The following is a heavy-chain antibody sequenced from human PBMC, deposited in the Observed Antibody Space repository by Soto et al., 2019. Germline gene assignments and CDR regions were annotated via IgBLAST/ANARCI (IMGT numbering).Heavy chain of an antibody. CDR3: ARDGGYFGGSSKNYYYYYGMDV. V-gene: IGHV1-46*01. Sequence: ASVKVSCKASGYTFTSYYMHWVRKAPGQGLEWMGIINPSGGSTSYAQKFQGRVTMTRDTSTSTVYMELSSLRSEDTAVYYCARDGGYFGGSSKNYYYYYGMDVWGQGTTVTVSS. CDR1: GYTFTSYY. CDR2: INPSGGST. J-gene: IGHJ6*02. D-gene: IGHD6-13*01.